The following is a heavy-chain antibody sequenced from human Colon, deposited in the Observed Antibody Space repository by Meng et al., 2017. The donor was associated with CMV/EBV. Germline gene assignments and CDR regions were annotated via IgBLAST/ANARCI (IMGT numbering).Heavy chain of an antibody. V-gene: IGHV5-51*01. CDR3: ARSHKASCGGNCYIYYFDF. Sequence: GGSLRLSCKASGYSFTSDGIGWVRQIPGKGLEWMGVIYPSDSDAKYSPSVEGQVTISVDKSISTAYLQWSSLKASDTAMYYCARSHKASCGGNCYIYYFDFWGQGTLVTVSS. CDR1: GYSFTSDG. J-gene: IGHJ4*01. CDR2: IYPSDSDA. D-gene: IGHD2-21*01.